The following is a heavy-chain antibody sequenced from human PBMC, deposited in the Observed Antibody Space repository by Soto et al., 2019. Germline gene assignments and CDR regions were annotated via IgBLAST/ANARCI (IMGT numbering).Heavy chain of an antibody. CDR3: ARERTGTIDY. CDR2: ISYDGSNK. Sequence: PGGSLRLSCAASGFTFISYAMHWVRQAPGKGLEWVAVISYDGSNKYYADSVKGRFTISRDNSKNTLYLQMNSLRAEDTAVYYCARERTGTIDYWGQGTLVTVSS. D-gene: IGHD1-1*01. J-gene: IGHJ4*02. CDR1: GFTFISYA. V-gene: IGHV3-30-3*01.